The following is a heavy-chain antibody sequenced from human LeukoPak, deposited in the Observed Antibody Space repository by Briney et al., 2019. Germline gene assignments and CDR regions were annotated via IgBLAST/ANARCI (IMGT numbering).Heavy chain of an antibody. CDR3: ARAGYTYGFDY. CDR2: IGINGRSI. CDR1: GFTLSNYA. Sequence: PGGSLRLSCAASGFTLSNYAMSWVRQAPGKGLEWVSVIGINGRSIYYADFVKGRFTISRDNAKNSLYLQMNSLSAEDTAVYYCARAGYTYGFDYWGQGTLVTVSS. V-gene: IGHV3-23*01. D-gene: IGHD5-18*01. J-gene: IGHJ4*02.